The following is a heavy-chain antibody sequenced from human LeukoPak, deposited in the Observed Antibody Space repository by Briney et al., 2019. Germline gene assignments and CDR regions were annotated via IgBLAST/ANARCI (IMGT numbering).Heavy chain of an antibody. J-gene: IGHJ6*03. CDR1: GFTFSNYW. D-gene: IGHD3-3*01. V-gene: IGHV3-7*01. Sequence: GGSLRLSCAASGFTFSNYWMSWVRQAPGKGLEWVANIKKDGSDKYYVDSVKGRFTVSRDNAKNSLYLQMNSLRAEDTAVYYCVRGSLASGVVVYYYYYLDVWGKGTTVTVSS. CDR2: IKKDGSDK. CDR3: VRGSLASGVVVYYYYYLDV.